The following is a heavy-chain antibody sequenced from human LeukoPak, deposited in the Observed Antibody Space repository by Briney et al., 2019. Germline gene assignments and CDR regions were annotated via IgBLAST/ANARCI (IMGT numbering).Heavy chain of an antibody. D-gene: IGHD6-19*01. Sequence: PGGSLRLSCAASGFTFSRYATSWVRQAPGKGLEWVSTITGSGVTTYYADSVKGRFTISRDNSKNTLYLQMNSLRAEDTAIYYCAKVDWDSGGWTYYFDYLGQGTLVTVSS. CDR1: GFTFSRYA. CDR3: AKVDWDSGGWTYYFDY. J-gene: IGHJ4*02. CDR2: ITGSGVTT. V-gene: IGHV3-23*01.